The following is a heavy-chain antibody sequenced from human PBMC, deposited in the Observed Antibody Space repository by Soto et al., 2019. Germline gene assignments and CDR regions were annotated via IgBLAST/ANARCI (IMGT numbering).Heavy chain of an antibody. V-gene: IGHV5-51*01. CDR2: IYPGDSDT. D-gene: IGHD1-26*01. Sequence: GESLKISCKGSGYSFNTYWIGWVRQMPGKGLEWMGIIYPGDSDTRYSPSFQGQVTISADKSISTAYLQWSSLKASDTAIYYCARQVRYSGSYSYYGLGVWGQGTTVTVS. CDR3: ARQVRYSGSYSYYGLGV. J-gene: IGHJ6*02. CDR1: GYSFNTYW.